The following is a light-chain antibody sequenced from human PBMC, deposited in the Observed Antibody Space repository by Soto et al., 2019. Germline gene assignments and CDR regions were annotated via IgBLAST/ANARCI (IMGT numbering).Light chain of an antibody. Sequence: TRSPSTLSSYVGNIVPITCRASQSISTWLAWYQQKPGKAPKLLIFDASSLESGVPSRFSGSGSGTEFTLTISTLQPEDFTTDYCLQHKFHHRTFGQGTNV. CDR1: QSISTW. CDR3: LQHKFHHRT. CDR2: DAS. J-gene: IGKJ1*01. V-gene: IGKV1-5*01.